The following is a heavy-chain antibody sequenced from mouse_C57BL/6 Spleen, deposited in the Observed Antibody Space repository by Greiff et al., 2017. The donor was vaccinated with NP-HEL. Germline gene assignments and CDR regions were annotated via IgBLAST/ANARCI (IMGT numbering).Heavy chain of an antibody. V-gene: IGHV1-15*01. D-gene: IGHD4-1*01. CDR2: ISPETGGT. Sequence: QVQLQQSGAELVRPGASVTLSCKASGYTFTDYEMHWVKQTPVHGLEWIGAISPETGGTAYNQTFKGKAILTADKSSSTAYMELRSLTTEDSAVYYCTRSHNWEYFDYWGQGTTLTVSS. J-gene: IGHJ2*01. CDR1: GYTFTDYE. CDR3: TRSHNWEYFDY.